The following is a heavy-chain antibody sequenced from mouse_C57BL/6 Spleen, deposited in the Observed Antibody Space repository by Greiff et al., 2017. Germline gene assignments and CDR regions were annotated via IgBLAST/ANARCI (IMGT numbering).Heavy chain of an antibody. D-gene: IGHD1-1*01. CDR3: AREDYGSGDY. V-gene: IGHV3-6*01. Sequence: EVQLVESGPGLVKPSQSLSLTCSVTGYSITSGYYWNWIRQFPGNKLEWMGYISYDGSNNYNPSLKNRISFTRDTSKNQSFLKLNSVTTEDTATYYGAREDYGSGDYWGQGTTLTVSS. CDR1: GYSITSGYY. CDR2: ISYDGSN. J-gene: IGHJ2*01.